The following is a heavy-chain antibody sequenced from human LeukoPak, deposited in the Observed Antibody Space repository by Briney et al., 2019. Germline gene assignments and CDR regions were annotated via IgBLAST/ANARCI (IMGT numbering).Heavy chain of an antibody. V-gene: IGHV4-38-2*02. CDR2: IYHSGST. J-gene: IGHJ4*02. CDR1: GYSISSGYY. Sequence: PSETLSLTCAVSGYSISSGYYWGWIRQPPGKGLEWIGSIYHSGSTYYNPSLKSRVTISVDTSKNQLSLKLSSVTAADTAVYYCAREQWLVPDYWGQGTLVTVSS. D-gene: IGHD6-19*01. CDR3: AREQWLVPDY.